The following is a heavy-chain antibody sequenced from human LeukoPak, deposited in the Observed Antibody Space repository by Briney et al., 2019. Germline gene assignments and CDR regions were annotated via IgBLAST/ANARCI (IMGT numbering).Heavy chain of an antibody. CDR3: ARVGESRYSYVYYYYYYMDV. Sequence: GASVKVSCKASGYTFTSYGISWVRQAPGQGLEWMGWISAYNGNTNYAQKLQGRVTMTTDTSTSTAYMELRSLRSDDAAVYYCARVGESRYSYVYYYYYYMDVWGKGTRVTISS. V-gene: IGHV1-18*01. D-gene: IGHD5-18*01. CDR2: ISAYNGNT. CDR1: GYTFTSYG. J-gene: IGHJ6*03.